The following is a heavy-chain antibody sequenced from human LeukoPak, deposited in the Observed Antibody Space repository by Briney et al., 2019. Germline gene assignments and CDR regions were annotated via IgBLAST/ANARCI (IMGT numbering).Heavy chain of an antibody. V-gene: IGHV3-74*01. CDR2: IDSDGSNT. CDR1: EFTFSNYW. Sequence: GGSLRLSCVASEFTFSNYWLHWVRQAPGKGPVWVSRIDSDGSNTIYADSVKGRFTISRDNAKNTVYLQMNSLRVEDTAIYYCARGGFGHNMDVWGKGTTVTVSS. CDR3: ARGGFGHNMDV. D-gene: IGHD3-3*01. J-gene: IGHJ6*03.